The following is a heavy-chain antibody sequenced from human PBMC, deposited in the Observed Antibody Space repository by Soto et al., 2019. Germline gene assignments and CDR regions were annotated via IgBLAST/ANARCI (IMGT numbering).Heavy chain of an antibody. CDR3: AKDPGYCSSTSCAVSYFDY. J-gene: IGHJ4*02. CDR1: GFTFSSYA. V-gene: IGHV3-23*01. Sequence: GGSLRLSCAASGFTFSSYAMSWVRQALGKGLEWVSAISGSGGSTYYADSVKGRFTISRDNSKNTLYLQMNSLRAEDTAVYYCAKDPGYCSSTSCAVSYFDYWGQGTLVTVSS. D-gene: IGHD2-2*01. CDR2: ISGSGGST.